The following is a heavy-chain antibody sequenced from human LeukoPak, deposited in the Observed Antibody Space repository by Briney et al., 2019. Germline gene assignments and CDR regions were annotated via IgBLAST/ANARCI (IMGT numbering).Heavy chain of an antibody. CDR2: INPRGGST. J-gene: IGHJ4*02. CDR1: GYTFTSYY. D-gene: IGHD6-19*01. Sequence: ASVKVSCKASGYTFTSYYIHWVRQAPGQGLEWIGIINPRGGSTSYAQKFQGRVTMTRDTPTSTVYMELSSLRSEDTAVYYCARVTSSGCFDYWGQGTLVTVSS. V-gene: IGHV1-46*01. CDR3: ARVTSSGCFDY.